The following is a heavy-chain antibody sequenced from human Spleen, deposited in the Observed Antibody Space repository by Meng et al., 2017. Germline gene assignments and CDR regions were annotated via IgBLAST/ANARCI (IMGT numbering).Heavy chain of an antibody. D-gene: IGHD5-24*01. CDR3: ARDKMDGIDV. CDR2: INHSGST. CDR1: GGSFSGYY. J-gene: IGHJ6*02. V-gene: IGHV4-34*01. Sequence: SETLSFTCAVYGGSFSGYYWSWIRQPPGKGLEWIGEINHSGSTHYNPSLKSRVTISVDTSKNQFSLKPNSVTAADTAVYYCARDKMDGIDVWGQGTTVTVSS.